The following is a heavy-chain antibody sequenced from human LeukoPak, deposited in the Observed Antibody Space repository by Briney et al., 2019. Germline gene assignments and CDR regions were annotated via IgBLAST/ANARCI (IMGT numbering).Heavy chain of an antibody. CDR1: GFTFSSYA. D-gene: IGHD2-2*01. CDR3: ARIDARDYFDY. Sequence: GGSLRLSCPVSGFTFSSYAMSWVRQAPGKGLEWVSTISGGGTTYYADSVKGRFTISRDNSKNTLYLQMNSLRAEDTAVYYCARIDARDYFDYWGQGTLVTVSS. J-gene: IGHJ4*02. CDR2: ISGGGTT. V-gene: IGHV3-23*01.